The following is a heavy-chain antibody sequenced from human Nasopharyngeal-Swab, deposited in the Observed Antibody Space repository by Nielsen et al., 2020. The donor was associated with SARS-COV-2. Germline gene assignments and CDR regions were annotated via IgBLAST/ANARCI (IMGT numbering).Heavy chain of an antibody. V-gene: IGHV3-30*18. J-gene: IGHJ4*02. Sequence: GESLNISCVASGFTFSNYGMHWVRQAPGKGLEGVAIISYDGSNKYYADSVKGRFTISKANSKNTLYLQMNSLRAEDTALYYCAKERFYSGSGKYPRDFDYWGQGTLVTVSS. CDR3: AKERFYSGSGKYPRDFDY. CDR1: GFTFSNYG. CDR2: ISYDGSNK. D-gene: IGHD3-10*01.